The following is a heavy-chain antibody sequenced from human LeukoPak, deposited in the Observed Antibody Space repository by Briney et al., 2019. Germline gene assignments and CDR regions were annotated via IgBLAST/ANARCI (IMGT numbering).Heavy chain of an antibody. CDR1: GFTFSSYA. CDR2: ISGSGGST. D-gene: IGHD3-16*02. CDR3: AKDPDTYYDYVWGSYRTYYFDY. V-gene: IGHV3-23*01. J-gene: IGHJ4*02. Sequence: PGGSLRLSCAASGFTFSSYAMSWVRQAPGKGLEWVSAISGSGGSTYYADSVKGRFTISRDNSKNTLYLQMNSLRAEDTAVYYCAKDPDTYYDYVWGSYRTYYFDYWGQGTLVTVSS.